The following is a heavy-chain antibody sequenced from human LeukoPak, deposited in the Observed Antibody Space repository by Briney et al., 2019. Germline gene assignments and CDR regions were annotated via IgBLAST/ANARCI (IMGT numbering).Heavy chain of an antibody. V-gene: IGHV3-48*03. J-gene: IGHJ4*02. CDR1: GFTFSSYE. D-gene: IGHD5-12*01. CDR3: ARERRGYSGYDSVRGDY. CDR2: ISSSGSTI. Sequence: GGSLRLSCAASGFTFSSYEMNWVRQAPGKGLEWVSYISSSGSTIYYADSVKGRFTISRDNAKNSLYLQMNSLRAEDTAVCYCARERRGYSGYDSVRGDYWGQGTLVTVSS.